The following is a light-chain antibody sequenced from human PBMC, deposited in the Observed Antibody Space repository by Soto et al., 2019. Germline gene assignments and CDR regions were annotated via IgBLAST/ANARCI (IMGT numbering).Light chain of an antibody. CDR3: QQRSNWPPRIT. J-gene: IGKJ4*01. CDR1: QSLSSY. CDR2: DAS. V-gene: IGKV3-11*01. Sequence: EIVLTQSPATLSLSPGERATLSCRSSQSLSSYLAWYQQKPGQAPRLLIYDASNRATGIPARFSGSGSGTDFTLTISSLEPEDCAVYYCQQRSNWPPRITFGGGTKVEIK.